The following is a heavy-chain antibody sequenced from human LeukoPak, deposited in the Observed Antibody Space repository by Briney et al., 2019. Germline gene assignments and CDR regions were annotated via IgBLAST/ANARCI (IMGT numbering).Heavy chain of an antibody. D-gene: IGHD3-22*01. J-gene: IGHJ4*02. CDR3: AREKPFYDSSGYYYPIAFDY. CDR1: GFTFDDYG. Sequence: PGGSLRLSCAASGFTFDDYGMSWVRQAPGKGVEWVSGINWNGGSTGYADSVKGRFTIARDNAKNSLYLQMNSLRAEDTALYYCAREKPFYDSSGYYYPIAFDYWGQGTLVTVSS. CDR2: INWNGGST. V-gene: IGHV3-20*04.